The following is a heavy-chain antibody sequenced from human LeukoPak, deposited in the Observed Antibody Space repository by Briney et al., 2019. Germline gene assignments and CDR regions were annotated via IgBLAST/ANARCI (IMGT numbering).Heavy chain of an antibody. D-gene: IGHD2-2*01. CDR3: ARQGYCSSTSCYLKNWFDP. V-gene: IGHV4-38-2*01. Sequence: PSETLSLTCAVSGYSISSGYYWGWIRPPPGKGLEWIGSIYRSGSTYYNPSLKSRVTISVDTSQNQFSLKLSSVTAADTAVYYCARQGYCSSTSCYLKNWFDPWGQGTLVTVSS. CDR2: IYRSGST. CDR1: GYSISSGYY. J-gene: IGHJ5*02.